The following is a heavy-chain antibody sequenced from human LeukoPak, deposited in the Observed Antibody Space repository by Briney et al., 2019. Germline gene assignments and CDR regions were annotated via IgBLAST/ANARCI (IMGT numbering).Heavy chain of an antibody. J-gene: IGHJ5*02. CDR2: IIPIFGSA. CDR3: ARAAQPATMRNWFDP. D-gene: IGHD2-2*01. CDR1: GGTFSSYA. V-gene: IGHV1-69*06. Sequence: GASVKVSCKASGGTFSSYAITWVRQAPGRGLEWMGGIIPIFGSANYAQKFQGRVTITADKSTSTAYMEVSRLRSEDTAVYYCARAAQPATMRNWFDPWGQGTLVTVSS.